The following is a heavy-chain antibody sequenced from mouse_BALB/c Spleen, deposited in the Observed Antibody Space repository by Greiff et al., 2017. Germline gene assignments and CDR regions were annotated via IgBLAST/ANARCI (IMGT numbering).Heavy chain of an antibody. D-gene: IGHD4-1*01. Sequence: EVKLVESGGGLVKLGGSLKLSCAASGFTFSSYYMSWVRQTPEKRLELVAAINSNGGSTYYPDTVKGRFTISRDNAKNTLYLQMSSLKSEDTALYYCARRGELGVFAYWGQGTLVTVSA. J-gene: IGHJ3*01. CDR3: ARRGELGVFAY. V-gene: IGHV5-6-2*01. CDR2: INSNGGST. CDR1: GFTFSSYY.